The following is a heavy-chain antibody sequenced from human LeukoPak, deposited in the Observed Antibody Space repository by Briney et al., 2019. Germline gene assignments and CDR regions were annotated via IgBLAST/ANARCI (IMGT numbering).Heavy chain of an antibody. CDR3: ARVENYYYYYMDV. J-gene: IGHJ6*03. CDR2: IYYSGST. Sequence: SETLSLTCTVSGGSISSYYWSWIRQPPGKGLEWIGYIYYSGSTNYNPSLKSRVTISVDTSKNQFSLKLSSVTAADTAVYYCARVENYYYYYMDVWGKGTTVTVSS. CDR1: GGSISSYY. V-gene: IGHV4-59*01.